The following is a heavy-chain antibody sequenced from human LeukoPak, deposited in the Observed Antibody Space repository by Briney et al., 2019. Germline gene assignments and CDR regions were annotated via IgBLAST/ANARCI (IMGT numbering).Heavy chain of an antibody. CDR1: GFTFSSYA. J-gene: IGHJ4*02. D-gene: IGHD1-26*01. Sequence: PGGSLRLSCAASGFTFSSYAMNWVRQAPGKGLEWVSTISGDGGDTHYADSVKGRFTISRDNSKNTLYLQMNSLRAEDTAVYYCAKDRGGIVGATTVFDYWGQGTLVTVSS. CDR3: AKDRGGIVGATTVFDY. CDR2: ISGDGGDT. V-gene: IGHV3-23*01.